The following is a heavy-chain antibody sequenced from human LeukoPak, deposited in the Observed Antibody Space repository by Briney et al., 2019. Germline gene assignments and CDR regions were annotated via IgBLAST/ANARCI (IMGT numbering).Heavy chain of an antibody. CDR1: GYTFTGYY. CDR2: INPNSGGT. V-gene: IGHV1-2*02. CDR3: ASIIAARDWFDP. D-gene: IGHD6-6*01. Sequence: ASVKVSCRASGYTFTGYYTHWVRQAPGQGLEWMGWINPNSGGTNYAQKFQGRVTMTRDTSISTAYMELSRLRSDDTAVYYCASIIAARDWFDPWGQGTLVTVSS. J-gene: IGHJ5*02.